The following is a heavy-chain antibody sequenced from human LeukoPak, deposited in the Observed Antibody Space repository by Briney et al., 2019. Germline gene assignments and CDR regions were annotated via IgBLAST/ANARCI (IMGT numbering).Heavy chain of an antibody. J-gene: IGHJ6*03. D-gene: IGHD4-17*01. CDR1: GFMFSSYA. V-gene: IGHV3-23*01. CDR3: AKAGRGYGDYVDYMDV. CDR2: ISGSGGST. Sequence: GGTLRLSCAASGFMFSSYAMRWVRQTPGNGLEWVSAISGSGGSTNYADPVKGRFTISRDNSKNTLYLQMNSLRAEDTAVYYCAKAGRGYGDYVDYMDVWGKGTTVTVSS.